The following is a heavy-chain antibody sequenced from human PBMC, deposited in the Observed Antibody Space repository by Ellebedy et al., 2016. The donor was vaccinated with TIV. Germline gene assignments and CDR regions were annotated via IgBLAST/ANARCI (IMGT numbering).Heavy chain of an antibody. CDR2: ISYSGDLM. J-gene: IGHJ4*02. D-gene: IGHD6-13*01. Sequence: GESLKISCAASGFSFSGYYMSWFRQAPGKGPEWVSYISYSGDLMYYADSVKGRFTTSRDNAGNSLYLQMNSLRVEDTAVYYCARLGVIAAAGASDSWGQGTLVIVSS. V-gene: IGHV3-11*01. CDR3: ARLGVIAAAGASDS. CDR1: GFSFSGYY.